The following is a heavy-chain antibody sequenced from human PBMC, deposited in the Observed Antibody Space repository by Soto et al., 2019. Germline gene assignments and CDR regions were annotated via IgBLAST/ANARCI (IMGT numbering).Heavy chain of an antibody. V-gene: IGHV1-46*01. J-gene: IGHJ4*02. D-gene: IGHD3-16*01. Sequence: GASVKVSCKASGYTFTSYYMHWVRQAPGQGLEWMGIINPSGGSTSYAQKFQGRVTITRDTFTSTVYMELSSLRSEDTAVYYCARAPSVYYEGGYYFDYWGQGTLVTVSS. CDR2: INPSGGST. CDR3: ARAPSVYYEGGYYFDY. CDR1: GYTFTSYY.